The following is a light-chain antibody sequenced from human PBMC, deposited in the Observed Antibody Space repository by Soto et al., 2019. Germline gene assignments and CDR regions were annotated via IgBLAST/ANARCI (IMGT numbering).Light chain of an antibody. V-gene: IGLV7-46*01. Sequence: QAVVTQEPSLTVSPGGTVTLTCGSSTGSVTSGHYPYWFQQKPGQAPRTLIYDTSDKHSWTPARFSGSLLGGKAALTLSGAQPEDEAAYYCLLSYSGSKVFGGGTKVNVL. CDR1: TGSVTSGHY. CDR3: LLSYSGSKV. CDR2: DTS. J-gene: IGLJ2*01.